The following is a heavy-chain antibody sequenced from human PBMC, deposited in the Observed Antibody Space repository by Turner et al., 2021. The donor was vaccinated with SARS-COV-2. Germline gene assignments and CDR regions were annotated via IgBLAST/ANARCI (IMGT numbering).Heavy chain of an antibody. CDR1: GYTLSELS. J-gene: IGHJ6*03. CDR3: ATERVTYSRPRYHCYMDV. D-gene: IGHD6-13*01. Sequence: QYQLVLSGAEVKKPGASVKVSCKVSGYTLSELSMHWVRQSPGKGLEWMGGFDLEVGETIYAQKFQGRVTMTEDTSTDTAYMELRSLRSEDTAVYYCATERVTYSRPRYHCYMDVWGTGTTVTVSS. CDR2: FDLEVGET. V-gene: IGHV1-24*01.